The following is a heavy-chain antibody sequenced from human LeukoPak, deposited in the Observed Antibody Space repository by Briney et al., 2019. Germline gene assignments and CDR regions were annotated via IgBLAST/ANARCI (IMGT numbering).Heavy chain of an antibody. CDR1: GFTVSSNC. CDR3: ANLAGPQQPRGLRDY. J-gene: IGHJ4*02. V-gene: IGHV3-66*01. Sequence: GGSLRLSCAASGFTVSSNCMSWVRQAPGKGLEWVSVIYSGGSTYYADSVKGRFTISRDNSKNTLYLQMNSLRAEDTAVYYCANLAGPQQPRGLRDYWGQGTLVTVSS. D-gene: IGHD6-13*01. CDR2: IYSGGST.